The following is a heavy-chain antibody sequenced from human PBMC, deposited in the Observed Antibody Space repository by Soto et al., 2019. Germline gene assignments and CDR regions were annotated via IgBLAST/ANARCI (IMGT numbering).Heavy chain of an antibody. CDR3: ARDLMVRGAYTLEFFGLYGMDV. D-gene: IGHD3-10*01. CDR2: IIPIFGTA. V-gene: IGHV1-69*06. CDR1: GGTFSSYA. J-gene: IGHJ6*02. Sequence: QVQLVQSGAEVKKPGSSVKVSCKASGGTFSSYAISWVRQAPGQGLEWMGGIIPIFGTANYAPKFQGRVKIPADKSTSTAYMELSSLRSEDTAVYYCARDLMVRGAYTLEFFGLYGMDVWGQGTTVTVSS.